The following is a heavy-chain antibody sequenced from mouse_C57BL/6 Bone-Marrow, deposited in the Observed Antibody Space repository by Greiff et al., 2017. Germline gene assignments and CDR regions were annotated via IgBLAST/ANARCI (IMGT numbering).Heavy chain of an antibody. V-gene: IGHV3-6*01. CDR3: ARLQPYYFDY. CDR1: GYSITSGYY. D-gene: IGHD3-1*01. Sequence: EVQLQESGPGLVKPSQSLSLTCSVTGYSITSGYYWNWIRQFPGNKLEWMGYISYDGSNNYNPSLKNRISITRDTSKNQFFLKLNSVTTEDTARYYCARLQPYYFDYWGQGTTLTVSS. J-gene: IGHJ2*01. CDR2: ISYDGSN.